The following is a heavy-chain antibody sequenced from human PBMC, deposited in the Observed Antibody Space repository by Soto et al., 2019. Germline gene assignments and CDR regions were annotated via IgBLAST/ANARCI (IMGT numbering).Heavy chain of an antibody. CDR2: IYHSGST. D-gene: IGHD2-2*01. V-gene: IGHV4-4*02. CDR3: AIFRYQLEDDMDV. J-gene: IGHJ6*02. CDR1: GGSICSSNW. Sequence: SETPSLTCAVCGGSICSSNWWSWVRQPPGKGLEWIGEIYHSGSTNYNPSLKSRVTISVDKSKNQFSLKLSSVTAADTAVYYCAIFRYQLEDDMDVWGQGTTVTVSS.